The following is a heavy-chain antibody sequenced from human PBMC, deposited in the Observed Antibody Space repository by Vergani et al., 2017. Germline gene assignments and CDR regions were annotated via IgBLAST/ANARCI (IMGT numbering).Heavy chain of an antibody. CDR1: DSSIMTNPY. J-gene: IGHJ6*02. CDR2: IHHSGDT. V-gene: IGHV4-38-2*01. D-gene: IGHD3-10*01. Sequence: QVQLQESGPGLVKPSETLTLTCDVSDSSIMTNPYWGWFRQSPGKGLEWIGCIHHSGDTHYNSSLKSRVSISIVSSSKFSLSLTSVTAADTAIYYFARHRGSGGFFPSSYLYGMDVWGHGTTVTVSS. CDR3: ARHRGSGGFFPSSYLYGMDV.